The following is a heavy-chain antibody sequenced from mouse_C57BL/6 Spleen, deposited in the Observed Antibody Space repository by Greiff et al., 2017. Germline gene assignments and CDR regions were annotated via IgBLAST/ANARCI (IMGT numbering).Heavy chain of an antibody. V-gene: IGHV3-6*01. CDR1: GYSITSGYY. CDR2: ISYDGNN. Sequence: EVQVVESGPGLVKPSQSLSLTCSVTGYSITSGYYWYWIRQFPGNKLEWMGYISYDGNNNYTPSLKNRISITRDTSKTQFFLKLNSVTTEDTATYDCARGGYDSPSMDYWGQGTSVTVSS. J-gene: IGHJ4*01. CDR3: ARGGYDSPSMDY. D-gene: IGHD2-4*01.